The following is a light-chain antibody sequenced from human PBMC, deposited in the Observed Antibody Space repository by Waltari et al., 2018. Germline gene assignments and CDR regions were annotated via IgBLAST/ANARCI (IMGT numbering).Light chain of an antibody. V-gene: IGKV1-27*01. CDR3: QKYDDAPRT. Sequence: DIQMTQSPSSLSAPIGDRVTITCRASQDFDNFFAWYQQKPGKVPNLLIYDASPLQSGVPSRFSGSGSGTDFTLTISSLQPEDVATYYCQKYDDAPRTFGRGTKVEIK. J-gene: IGKJ1*01. CDR2: DAS. CDR1: QDFDNF.